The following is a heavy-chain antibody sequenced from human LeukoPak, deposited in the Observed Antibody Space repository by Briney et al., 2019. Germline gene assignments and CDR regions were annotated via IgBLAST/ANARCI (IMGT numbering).Heavy chain of an antibody. CDR3: AIQIGGSVY. V-gene: IGHV3-21*01. CDR1: GFTFSSHN. Sequence: GGSLRLSCAASGFTFSSHNMNWVRQAPGKGLEWVSSISSSSSYMSYAASVKGRFTISRDNAKNSLYLQMNSLRAENTAVYYCAIQIGGSVYWGQGTLVTVSS. D-gene: IGHD3-10*01. J-gene: IGHJ4*02. CDR2: ISSSSSYM.